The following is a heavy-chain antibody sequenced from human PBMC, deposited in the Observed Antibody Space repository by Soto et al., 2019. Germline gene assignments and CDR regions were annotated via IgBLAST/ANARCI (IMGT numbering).Heavy chain of an antibody. Sequence: SETLSLTCTVAGGSISSSSYYWGWIRQPPGKGLEWIGSIYYSGSTYYNPSLKSRVTISVDTSKNQFSLKLSSVTAADTAVYYCAQTYSSSSPGNWFDPWGQGTLVTVSS. J-gene: IGHJ5*02. D-gene: IGHD6-6*01. CDR2: IYYSGST. V-gene: IGHV4-39*01. CDR1: GGSISSSSYY. CDR3: AQTYSSSSPGNWFDP.